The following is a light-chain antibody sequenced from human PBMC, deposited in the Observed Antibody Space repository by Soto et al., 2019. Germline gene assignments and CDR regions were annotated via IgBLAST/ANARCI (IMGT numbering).Light chain of an antibody. Sequence: DIVMTQSPDSLAVSLGETATINRKSSQSVLYSSNNKNYLTWYQQKPGQPPRLLISWASTRASGVPDRFSGGGSGTDFTLTISSLQAEDVVVYYCQQYYSTPLTFGGGTKVEIK. CDR1: QSVLYSSNNKNY. V-gene: IGKV4-1*01. J-gene: IGKJ4*01. CDR2: WAS. CDR3: QQYYSTPLT.